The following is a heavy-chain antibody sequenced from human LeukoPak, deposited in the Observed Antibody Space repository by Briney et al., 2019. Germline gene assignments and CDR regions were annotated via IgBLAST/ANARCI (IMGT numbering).Heavy chain of an antibody. Sequence: GGSLRLSCVASGLTFGNYGMNWVRQAPGKGLEWVSSIGGGGYTTYYADSVRGRFTISRDNSRNSMYLQMSSLRAEDTAIYYCAEVESSYCRIWGQGTLVTVSS. CDR2: IGGGGYTT. V-gene: IGHV3-23*01. CDR1: GLTFGNYG. J-gene: IGHJ4*02. CDR3: AEVESSYCRI. D-gene: IGHD3-10*01.